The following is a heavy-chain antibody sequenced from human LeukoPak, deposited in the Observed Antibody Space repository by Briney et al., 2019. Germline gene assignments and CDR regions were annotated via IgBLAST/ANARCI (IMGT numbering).Heavy chain of an antibody. CDR2: ISSSSSYI. CDR3: ARDEFQNYDFWSGYSGYYYMDV. J-gene: IGHJ6*03. Sequence: GGSLRLSCAASGFIFSSYSMNWVRQAPGKGLEWVSSISSSSSYIYYADSVKGRFTISRDNAKNSLYLQMNSLRAEDTAVYYCARDEFQNYDFWSGYSGYYYMDVWGKGTTVTVSS. CDR1: GFIFSSYS. V-gene: IGHV3-21*01. D-gene: IGHD3-3*01.